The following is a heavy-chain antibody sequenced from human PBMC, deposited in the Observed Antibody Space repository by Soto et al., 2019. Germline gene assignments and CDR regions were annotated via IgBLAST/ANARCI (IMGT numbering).Heavy chain of an antibody. D-gene: IGHD2-2*01. CDR3: ATKYCSSTSCWRLYYSYGMDV. V-gene: IGHV4-31*03. Sequence: SETLSLTCTVSGGSISSGGYYLSWIRQHPGKGLEWIGYIYYSGSTYYNPSLKSRVTISVDTSKNQFSLKLSSVTAADTDVYYCATKYCSSTSCWRLYYSYGMDVWGQGTTVTVSS. CDR1: GGSISSGGYY. CDR2: IYYSGST. J-gene: IGHJ6*02.